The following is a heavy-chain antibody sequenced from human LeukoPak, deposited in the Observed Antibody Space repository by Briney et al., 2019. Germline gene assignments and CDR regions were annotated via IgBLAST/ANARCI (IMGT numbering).Heavy chain of an antibody. CDR3: AKVSGSGWHFDH. V-gene: IGHV3-48*03. J-gene: IGHJ4*02. D-gene: IGHD6-19*01. Sequence: PVQPLDSPSVISSSGSLIYYADSVKGRFTISRDSAENSLYLQMDSLRVEDTAVYYCAKVSGSGWHFDHWGQGTLVTVSS. CDR2: ISSSGSLI.